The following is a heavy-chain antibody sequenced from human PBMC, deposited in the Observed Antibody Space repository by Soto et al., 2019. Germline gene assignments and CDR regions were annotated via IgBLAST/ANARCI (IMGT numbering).Heavy chain of an antibody. J-gene: IGHJ3*02. CDR2: IYPGDSDT. Sequence: PGESLKISCKGSGYSFTSYWIGWVRQMPGKGLEWMGIIYPGDSDTRYSPSFQGQVTISADKSISTAYLQWSSLKASDTAMYYCARAYDSSGYQPLDAFDIWGQGTMVTVS. CDR1: GYSFTSYW. V-gene: IGHV5-51*01. CDR3: ARAYDSSGYQPLDAFDI. D-gene: IGHD3-22*01.